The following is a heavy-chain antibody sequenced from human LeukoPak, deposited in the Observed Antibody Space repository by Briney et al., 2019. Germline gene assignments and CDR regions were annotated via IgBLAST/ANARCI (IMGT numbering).Heavy chain of an antibody. CDR1: GFTFSSYS. CDR3: ARDGYYYGSGNYYPYYYYGMDV. J-gene: IGHJ6*02. CDR2: ISSSSSYI. Sequence: GGSLRLSCAASGFTFSSYSMNWVRQAPGKGLEWVSSISSSSSYIYYADSVKGRFTISRDNAKNSLYLQMNSLRAEDTAVYYCARDGYYYGSGNYYPYYYYGMDVWGQGTTVTVSS. V-gene: IGHV3-21*01. D-gene: IGHD3-10*01.